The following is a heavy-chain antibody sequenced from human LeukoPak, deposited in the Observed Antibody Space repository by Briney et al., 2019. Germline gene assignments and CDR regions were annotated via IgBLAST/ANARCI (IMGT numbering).Heavy chain of an antibody. CDR2: IYYSGST. V-gene: IGHV4-59*01. Sequence: SETLSLTCTVSGCSISSYYWSWIRQPPGKGLEWIGYIYYSGSTNYNPSLKSRVTISVDTSKNQFSLKLSSVTAADTAVYYCARRAHHRWELSHNWFDPWSQGTLVTVSS. D-gene: IGHD1-26*01. CDR1: GCSISSYY. CDR3: ARRAHHRWELSHNWFDP. J-gene: IGHJ5*02.